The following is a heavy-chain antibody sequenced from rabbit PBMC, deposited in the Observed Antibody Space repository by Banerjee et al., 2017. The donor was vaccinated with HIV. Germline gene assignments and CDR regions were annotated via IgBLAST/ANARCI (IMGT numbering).Heavy chain of an antibody. CDR3: ARGLLIGDL. Sequence: QQQLVESGGGLVKPGASLTLSCKASGFSFSSGYVMCWVRQAPGKGLEWIACIDAGSSGSTWYASWAKGRFTISKTSSTTVTLQMTSLTAADTATYFCARGLLIGDLWGPGTLVTVS. CDR1: GFSFSSGYV. CDR2: IDAGSSGST. D-gene: IGHD4-2*01. J-gene: IGHJ4*01. V-gene: IGHV1S45*01.